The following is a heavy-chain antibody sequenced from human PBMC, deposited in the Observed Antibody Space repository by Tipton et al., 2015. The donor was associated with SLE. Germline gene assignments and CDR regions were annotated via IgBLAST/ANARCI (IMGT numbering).Heavy chain of an antibody. CDR2: IDWNNGTI. V-gene: IGHV3-9*01. J-gene: IGHJ3*02. CDR1: GFTFDGYA. D-gene: IGHD3-9*01. Sequence: SLRLSCAASGFTFDGYAMHWVRQAPGKGLEWVSGIDWNNGTIDYADSVKGRFTISRDNAKNSLFLQMISLRPEDTALYYCAREGDYIDGDAFGIWGQGTMVTVSS. CDR3: AREGDYIDGDAFGI.